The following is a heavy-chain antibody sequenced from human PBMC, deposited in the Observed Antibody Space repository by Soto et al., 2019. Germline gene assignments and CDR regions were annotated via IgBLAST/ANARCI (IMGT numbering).Heavy chain of an antibody. Sequence: SETLSLTCTVSGGPMSSFYWTWIRQPPGKGLEWIGYINYSGSANYNPSLKSRVTMSVDTSKNQFSLRLSSVTAADTAMYYCARHLLYSGTYSIWGQGSLVTVSS. CDR1: GGPMSSFY. CDR2: INYSGSA. D-gene: IGHD1-26*01. CDR3: ARHLLYSGTYSI. J-gene: IGHJ4*02. V-gene: IGHV4-59*08.